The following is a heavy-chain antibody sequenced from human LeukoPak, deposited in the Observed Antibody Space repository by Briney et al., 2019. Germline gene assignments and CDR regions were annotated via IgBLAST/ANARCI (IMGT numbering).Heavy chain of an antibody. D-gene: IGHD3-3*01. V-gene: IGHV4-4*07. CDR3: ARMSYDRTGEGRANLYYYYMAV. Sequence: SGTLSLTCTVSGGSVSGYYCSWIRQPAGKGLEWIGRIYSTGSTDYNASLKSRVTMSVDTSKNQFSLKLSSVTAADTAVYYCARMSYDRTGEGRANLYYYYMAVWGKGTTVTVSS. CDR1: GGSVSGYY. J-gene: IGHJ6*03. CDR2: IYSTGST.